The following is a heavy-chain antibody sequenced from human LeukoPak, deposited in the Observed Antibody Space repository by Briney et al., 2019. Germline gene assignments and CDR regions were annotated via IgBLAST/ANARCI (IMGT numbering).Heavy chain of an antibody. CDR1: GFSFSDYE. D-gene: IGHD3-16*02. CDR2: IDISGNTI. J-gene: IGHJ3*02. Sequence: SGGSLRLSCAASGFSFSDYEMNWVRQAPGKGLEWLSHIDISGNTIHYADSVEGRFTISRDNARDSLYLQMISLRAEDTAVYYCARDFGDDYVWGSYRLVRGRGAFDIWGQGTMVTVSS. V-gene: IGHV3-48*01. CDR3: ARDFGDDYVWGSYRLVRGRGAFDI.